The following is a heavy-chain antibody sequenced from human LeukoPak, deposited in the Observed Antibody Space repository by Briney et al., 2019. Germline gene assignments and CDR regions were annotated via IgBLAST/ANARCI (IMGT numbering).Heavy chain of an antibody. CDR2: IYHSGST. CDR3: ARHSYGDYGGH. Sequence: SETLSLTCTVSGYSISSGYYWGWIRQPPGKGLEWIGSIYHSGSTYYNPSLKSRVTISVDTSKNQFSLKLSSVTAADTAVYYCARHSYGDYGGHWGQGTLVTVSS. J-gene: IGHJ4*02. D-gene: IGHD4-17*01. V-gene: IGHV4-38-2*02. CDR1: GYSISSGYY.